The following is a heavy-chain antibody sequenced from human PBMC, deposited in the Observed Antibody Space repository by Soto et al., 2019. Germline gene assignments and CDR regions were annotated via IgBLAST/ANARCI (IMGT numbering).Heavy chain of an antibody. CDR2: ISWNSGSI. D-gene: IGHD6-13*01. J-gene: IGHJ6*03. CDR3: AKDKSSSSWYSLYMDV. V-gene: IGHV3-9*01. Sequence: GGSLRLSCAASGFTFDDYAMHWVRQAPGKGLEWVSGISWNSGSIGYADSVKGRFTISRDNAKNSLYLQMNSLRAEDTALYYCAKDKSSSSWYSLYMDVWGKGTTVTVSS. CDR1: GFTFDDYA.